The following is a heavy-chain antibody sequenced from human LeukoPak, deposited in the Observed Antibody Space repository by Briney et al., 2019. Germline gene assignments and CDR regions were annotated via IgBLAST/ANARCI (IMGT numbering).Heavy chain of an antibody. J-gene: IGHJ6*03. CDR2: INRSGGST. V-gene: IGHV1-46*01. D-gene: IGHD3-10*01. Sequence: SVNVSCTASGYTFTSYCMHWVRQAPGQGLEWVGIINRSGGSTNYAQTFQGRVTITRDTSTSTLYMEMSRLRSEDTDVYYCATGTSTTMVRAGQSYYYMDVWGKGTTVTISS. CDR3: ATGTSTTMVRAGQSYYYMDV. CDR1: GYTFTSYC.